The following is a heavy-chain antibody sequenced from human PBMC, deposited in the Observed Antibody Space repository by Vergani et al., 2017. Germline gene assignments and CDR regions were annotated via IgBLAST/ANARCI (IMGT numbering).Heavy chain of an antibody. CDR2: IVVGSGNT. CDR1: GFTFTSSA. CDR3: ARDGYYYDSSGYYFSVEVGDY. Sequence: QMQLVQSGPEVKKPGTSVKVSCKASGFTFTSSAVQWVRQARGQRLEWIGWIVVGSGNTNYAQKFQGRVTITADESTSTAYMELSSLRSEDTAVYYCARDGYYYDSSGYYFSVEVGDYWGQGTLVTVSS. J-gene: IGHJ4*02. V-gene: IGHV1-58*01. D-gene: IGHD3-22*01.